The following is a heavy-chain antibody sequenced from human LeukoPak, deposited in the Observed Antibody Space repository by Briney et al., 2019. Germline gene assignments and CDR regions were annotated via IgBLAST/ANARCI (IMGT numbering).Heavy chain of an antibody. D-gene: IGHD3-22*01. Sequence: ASVKVSCKASGYTFTGYYMHWVRQAPGQGLEWMGWINPNSGGTNYAQKFRGRVTMTRDTSISTAYMELSRLRSDDTAVYYCATLPYYYDSSGPHWGQGTLVTVSS. CDR2: INPNSGGT. V-gene: IGHV1-2*02. CDR1: GYTFTGYY. CDR3: ATLPYYYDSSGPH. J-gene: IGHJ4*02.